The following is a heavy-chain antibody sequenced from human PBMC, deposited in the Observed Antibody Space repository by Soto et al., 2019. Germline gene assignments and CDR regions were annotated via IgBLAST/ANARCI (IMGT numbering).Heavy chain of an antibody. CDR3: ARGTDCSSTSCYLDYYYGMDV. V-gene: IGHV1-69*13. Sequence: SVKVSCEASGGTFSSYAMSWVRQAPGQGLGWMGGIIPIFGTANYAQKFQGRVTITADESTSTAYMELSSLRSEDTAVYYCARGTDCSSTSCYLDYYYGMDVWGKGTTVTVPQ. D-gene: IGHD2-2*01. CDR2: IIPIFGTA. J-gene: IGHJ6*04. CDR1: GGTFSSYA.